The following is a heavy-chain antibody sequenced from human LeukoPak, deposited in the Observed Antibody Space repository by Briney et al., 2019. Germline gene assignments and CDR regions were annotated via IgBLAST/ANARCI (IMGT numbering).Heavy chain of an antibody. Sequence: GGSLRLSCAASGYTFSSYSINWVRQAPGKGLEWVSSISVRSNYIFYADSVRGRFRISRDDARDSLYLQMNSLRAEDTAVYYCVRLRRNSDTSGFYYYYDFWGQGTLVTVS. CDR3: VRLRRNSDTSGFYYYYDF. J-gene: IGHJ4*02. CDR2: ISVRSNYI. V-gene: IGHV3-21*01. CDR1: GYTFSSYS. D-gene: IGHD3-22*01.